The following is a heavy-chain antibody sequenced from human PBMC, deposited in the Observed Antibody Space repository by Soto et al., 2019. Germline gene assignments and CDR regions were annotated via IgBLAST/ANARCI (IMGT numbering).Heavy chain of an antibody. D-gene: IGHD1-26*01. CDR3: ATGSKSDFDY. V-gene: IGHV4-59*11. J-gene: IGHJ4*02. Sequence: QVQLQESGPGLVKPSETLSLTCTVSGGSISSHFWSWIRQPPGKGLEWIGYIYYSGGAFYNPSLMSRATISVDTSKNQFSLKVISVTAADTAIYYCATGSKSDFDYWGQGTRVTVSS. CDR2: IYYSGGA. CDR1: GGSISSHF.